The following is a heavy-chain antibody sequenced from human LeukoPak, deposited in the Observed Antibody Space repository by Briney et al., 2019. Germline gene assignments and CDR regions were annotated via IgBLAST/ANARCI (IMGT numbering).Heavy chain of an antibody. D-gene: IGHD1-26*01. V-gene: IGHV1-46*01. CDR1: GYTFTSYY. J-gene: IGHJ3*02. Sequence: ASVKVSCKASGYTFTSYYMHWVRQAPGQGLEWMGIINPSGGSTSYAQKFQGRVTMTRDMSTSTDYMELSSLRSEDTAVYYCARCIVGATSAFDIWGQGTMVTVSS. CDR2: INPSGGST. CDR3: ARCIVGATSAFDI.